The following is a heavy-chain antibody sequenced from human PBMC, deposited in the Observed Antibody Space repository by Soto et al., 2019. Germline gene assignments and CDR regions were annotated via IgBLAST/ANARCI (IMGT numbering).Heavy chain of an antibody. CDR3: AHSLIQLRPWLWFDP. Sequence: QITLKESGPTLVKPTQTLTLTCTFSGFSLSTSGVGVGWIRQPPGKALEWLALIYWDDDKRYSPSLKSRLTIXXDXSXXQVVLTMTNMDPVDTATYYCAHSLIQLRPWLWFDPWGQGTLVTVSS. CDR2: IYWDDDK. CDR1: GFSLSTSGVG. J-gene: IGHJ5*02. D-gene: IGHD5-18*01. V-gene: IGHV2-5*02.